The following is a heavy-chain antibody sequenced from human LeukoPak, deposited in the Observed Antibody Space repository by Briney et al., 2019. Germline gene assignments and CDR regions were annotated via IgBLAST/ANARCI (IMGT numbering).Heavy chain of an antibody. Sequence: GGSLRLSCTASGFTFSKYWMTWLRQAPGKGLEWVANIRQDGGDIHYVDSVKGRFTISRDNDKNSLYLQMNSLRAEDTAVYYCARDQDVVILLGIIAYDALDLWGQGTMVTVSS. V-gene: IGHV3-7*01. CDR1: GFTFSKYW. D-gene: IGHD2/OR15-2a*01. J-gene: IGHJ3*01. CDR2: IRQDGGDI. CDR3: ARDQDVVILLGIIAYDALDL.